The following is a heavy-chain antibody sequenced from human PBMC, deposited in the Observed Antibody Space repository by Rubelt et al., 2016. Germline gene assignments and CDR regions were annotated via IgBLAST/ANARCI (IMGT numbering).Heavy chain of an antibody. V-gene: IGHV4-30-4*07. CDR3: AASTARLTTDFDY. CDR1: GGSISSGGYA. Sequence: SLTCAVSGGSISSGGYAWSWIRQAPGKGLEWIGYIYYSGSTYYNSSLKSRVTISLDTSKNQFSLKLSSVTAADTAVYYCAASTARLTTDFDYWGQGTLVTVSS. J-gene: IGHJ4*02. D-gene: IGHD1-14*01. CDR2: IYYSGST.